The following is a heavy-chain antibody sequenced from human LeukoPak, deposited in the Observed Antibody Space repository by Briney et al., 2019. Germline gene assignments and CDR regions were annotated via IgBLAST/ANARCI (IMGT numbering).Heavy chain of an antibody. J-gene: IGHJ4*02. CDR1: GGSFSGYY. CDR2: INHSGST. CDR3: ARETAAVAGTRFFDY. D-gene: IGHD6-19*01. Sequence: SETLSLTCAVYGGSFSGYYWSWIRQPPGKGLEWIGEINHSGSTNYNPSLKSRVTISVDTSKNQFSLKLSSVTAADTAVYYCARETAAVAGTRFFDYWGQGTLDTVSS. V-gene: IGHV4-34*01.